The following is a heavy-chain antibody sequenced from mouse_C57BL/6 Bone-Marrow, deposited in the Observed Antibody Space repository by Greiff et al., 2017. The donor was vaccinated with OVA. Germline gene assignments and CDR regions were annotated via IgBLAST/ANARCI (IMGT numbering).Heavy chain of an antibody. D-gene: IGHD3-1*01. CDR3: AGDSAGNYAMDY. V-gene: IGHV12-3*01. Sequence: HLVESGPGLVKPSQSLFLTCSITGFPITSGYYCIWIRQSPGNPLEWMGYIPHSGETFYNPSLQSPISITRETSKNQFFLQLNSRTTEDTAVDYCAGDSAGNYAMDYWGQGTSVTVSS. J-gene: IGHJ4*01. CDR2: IPHSGET. CDR1: GFPITSGYY.